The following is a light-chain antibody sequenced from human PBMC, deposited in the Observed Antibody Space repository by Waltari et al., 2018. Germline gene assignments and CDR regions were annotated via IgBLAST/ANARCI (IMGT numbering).Light chain of an antibody. V-gene: IGLV2-8*01. Sequence: QSALTQPPSASGSPGQSVTISCTGTSSDLGGYNYFSWYQQYPGQAPNVMIYEVSKRPAGVPDRFSGSKSGNTASLTVSGVQAEDEADYYCSSYGGSNNLVFGGGTKLTVL. CDR3: SSYGGSNNLV. CDR1: SSDLGGYNY. CDR2: EVS. J-gene: IGLJ3*02.